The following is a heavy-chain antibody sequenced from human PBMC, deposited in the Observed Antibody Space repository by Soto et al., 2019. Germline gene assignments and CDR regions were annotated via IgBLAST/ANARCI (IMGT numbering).Heavy chain of an antibody. Sequence: QVQLQESGPGLVKPSQTLSLTCTVSGGSISSGDYYWSWIRQTPGKGLEWIGYIYYSGSTYSSASLKSRVTISVDTSMNQFSLKLSSVTAADTAVYYCASYHVGHAFDIWGQGTMVTVSS. CDR2: IYYSGST. J-gene: IGHJ3*02. D-gene: IGHD1-26*01. CDR1: GGSISSGDYY. CDR3: ASYHVGHAFDI. V-gene: IGHV4-30-4*01.